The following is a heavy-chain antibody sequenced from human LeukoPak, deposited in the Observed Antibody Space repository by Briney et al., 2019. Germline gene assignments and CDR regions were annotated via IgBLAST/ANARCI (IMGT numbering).Heavy chain of an antibody. Sequence: PSETLSLTCTVSGGSISSGGYYWSWIRQHPGKGLEWIGYIYYSGSTHYNPSLKSRVTISVDTSKNQFSLKLSSVTAADTAVYYCARALSGYSYGFFDYWGQGTLVTVSS. D-gene: IGHD5-18*01. CDR1: GGSISSGGYY. V-gene: IGHV4-31*03. J-gene: IGHJ4*02. CDR2: IYYSGST. CDR3: ARALSGYSYGFFDY.